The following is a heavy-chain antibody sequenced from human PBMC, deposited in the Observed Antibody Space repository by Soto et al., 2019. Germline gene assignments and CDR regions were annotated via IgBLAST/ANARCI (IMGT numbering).Heavy chain of an antibody. CDR2: TYYRSKWNN. J-gene: IGHJ4*02. CDR1: GDSISSISAA. D-gene: IGHD6-13*01. CDR3: ARGGGESSSCDLAY. Sequence: PQQTRSLPCAVSGDSISSISAAWNWVRQSPSRGLEWLGRTYYRSKWNNDYAVSVKRRITINPDTSKNQFSLQLNSVTPEDTAVYSCARGGGESSSCDLAYWAQGTLVPGSS. V-gene: IGHV6-1*01.